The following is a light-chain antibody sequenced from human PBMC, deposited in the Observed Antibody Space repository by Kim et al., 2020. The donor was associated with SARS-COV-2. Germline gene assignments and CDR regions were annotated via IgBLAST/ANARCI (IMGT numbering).Light chain of an antibody. J-gene: IGLJ3*02. CDR2: GKK. Sequence: ALGKVVRVTIQGNSLKNFYAGWVQEEPRPAPVLVIYGKKNRPSGIPDRFSGSSSGDTASLTIPGAQAEDEAFYYCSSRDTSGYLWVFGGGTQVTVL. CDR1: SLKNFY. V-gene: IGLV3-19*01. CDR3: SSRDTSGYLWV.